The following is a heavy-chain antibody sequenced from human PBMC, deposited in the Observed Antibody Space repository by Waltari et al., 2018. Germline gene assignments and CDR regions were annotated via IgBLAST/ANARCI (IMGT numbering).Heavy chain of an antibody. CDR3: AKDEGRGLCFDY. V-gene: IGHV3-30*18. CDR1: GFTFSAYG. Sequence: QVQLVESGGGVVQPGRSLRLSCAASGFTFSAYGMHWVRQAPGQGIGWGVCRSYVGRNRNYAYCVKGRVTSSRDSSNNTLYLQMKSLRAEDTAVYDCAKDEGRGLCFDYGGQGTLVTVSS. CDR2: RSYVGRNR. J-gene: IGHJ4*02. D-gene: IGHD1-26*01.